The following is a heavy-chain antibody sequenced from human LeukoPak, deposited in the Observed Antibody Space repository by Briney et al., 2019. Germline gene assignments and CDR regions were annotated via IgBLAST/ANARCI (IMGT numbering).Heavy chain of an antibody. CDR1: GGSISSSSYY. CDR2: IYYSGST. V-gene: IGHV4-39*07. J-gene: IGHJ4*02. CDR3: ARGTRDFWRFDY. Sequence: SETLSLTCTVSGGSISSSSYYWGWIRQPPGKGLEWIGSIYYSGSTYYNPSLKSRVTISVDTPKNQFSLKLSSVTAADTAVYYCARGTRDFWRFDYWGQGTLVTVSS. D-gene: IGHD3-3*01.